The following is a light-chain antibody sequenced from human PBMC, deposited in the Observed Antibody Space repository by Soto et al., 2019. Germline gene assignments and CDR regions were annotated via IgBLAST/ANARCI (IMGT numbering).Light chain of an antibody. CDR1: QSISSY. Sequence: DIQMTQSPSSRSAYVGDRVTITCRASQSISSYLNWYQQKKGKAPKLLIYAASSLQSGVPSRFSGSGSGTDFTLTISSLQPEDFETDYCQQSYSNPKTFGQGTEVDIK. J-gene: IGKJ1*01. CDR3: QQSYSNPKT. CDR2: AAS. V-gene: IGKV1-39*01.